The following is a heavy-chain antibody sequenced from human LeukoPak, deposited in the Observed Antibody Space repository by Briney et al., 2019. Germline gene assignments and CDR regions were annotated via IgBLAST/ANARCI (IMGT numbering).Heavy chain of an antibody. Sequence: GESLKISCKRSGYSFASYWIGWVRQMPEKGLEWMGIIYPGDSDIRYSPSFQGQVTISADKSISTAYLQWSSLKASDTAMYYCARYRDYGYFDYWGQGTLVTVSS. CDR3: ARYRDYGYFDY. J-gene: IGHJ4*02. CDR1: GYSFASYW. D-gene: IGHD4-17*01. CDR2: IYPGDSDI. V-gene: IGHV5-51*01.